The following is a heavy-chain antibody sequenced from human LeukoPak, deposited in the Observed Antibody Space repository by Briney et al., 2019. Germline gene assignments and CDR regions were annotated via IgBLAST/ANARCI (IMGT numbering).Heavy chain of an antibody. D-gene: IGHD1-26*01. CDR3: ARGGGRSYSDAFDI. Sequence: GGSLRLSCAASGLTFSSSNMHWVRQAPGKGLEWVSFISGSSTATQYADSVKGRFTISRDIGRKALYLQMNSLRDEDTAVYYCARGGGRSYSDAFDIWGQGTVATVSS. V-gene: IGHV3-48*02. CDR1: GLTFSSSN. J-gene: IGHJ3*02. CDR2: ISGSSTAT.